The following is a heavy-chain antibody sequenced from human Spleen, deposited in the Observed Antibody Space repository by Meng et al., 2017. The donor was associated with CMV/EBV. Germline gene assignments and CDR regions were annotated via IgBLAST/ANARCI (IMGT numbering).Heavy chain of an antibody. V-gene: IGHV1-46*01. Sequence: YTFMSYYMHWVRQAPGQGLEWMGVINPSGATTTYAHRFQGRVTMTRDTSTRTVYLELSSLRSEDMAVYFCARDKRGLSSAAPVYLFDYWGQGALVTVSS. CDR1: YTFMSYY. D-gene: IGHD6-25*01. J-gene: IGHJ4*02. CDR3: ARDKRGLSSAAPVYLFDY. CDR2: INPSGATT.